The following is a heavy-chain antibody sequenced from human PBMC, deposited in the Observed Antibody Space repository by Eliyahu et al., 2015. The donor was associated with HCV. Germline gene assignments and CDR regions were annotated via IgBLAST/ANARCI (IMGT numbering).Heavy chain of an antibody. V-gene: IGHV4-59*01. D-gene: IGHD6-19*01. J-gene: IGHJ5*02. CDR3: ASGGGGIAVAGTGGWFDP. CDR2: MHYSGST. CDR1: GGXXXXYY. Sequence: QVQLQESGPGLVKPSETLSLTCTVSGGXXXXYYWTWXRQPPGXGLEWIGYMHYSGSTNYNPSLKSRVTMSVDTSKNQFSLNLTSVTAADTAVYWCASGGGGIAVAGTGGWFDPWGQGTLVTVSS.